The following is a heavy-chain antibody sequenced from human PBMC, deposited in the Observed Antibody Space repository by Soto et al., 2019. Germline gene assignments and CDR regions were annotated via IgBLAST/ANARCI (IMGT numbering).Heavy chain of an antibody. CDR2: IYYSGST. CDR1: GGSIRSYY. D-gene: IGHD4-17*01. CDR3: ARVYGDYLDY. V-gene: IGHV4-59*01. Sequence: XXTLSLHCTVSGGSIRSYYWRWIRQPPGKGLEWIGYIYYSGSTNYNPSLKSRVTISVDTSKNQFSLKLSSVTAADTAVYYCARVYGDYLDYWGQGTLVTVSS. J-gene: IGHJ4*02.